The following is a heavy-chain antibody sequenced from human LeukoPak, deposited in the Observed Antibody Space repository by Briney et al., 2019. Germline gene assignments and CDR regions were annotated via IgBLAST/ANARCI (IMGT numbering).Heavy chain of an antibody. CDR3: ARGRYCSADICSGGDAFDI. CDR2: IYTRGST. Sequence: SETLSLTCTVSGGSINNYYWSWIRQPAGKGLEWIGRIYTRGSTNYNPSPESRVTMSVDTSKNQFSLKLSSVTAADTAVYYCARGRYCSADICSGGDAFDIWGQGTMVSVSS. J-gene: IGHJ3*02. V-gene: IGHV4-4*07. D-gene: IGHD2-15*01. CDR1: GGSINNYY.